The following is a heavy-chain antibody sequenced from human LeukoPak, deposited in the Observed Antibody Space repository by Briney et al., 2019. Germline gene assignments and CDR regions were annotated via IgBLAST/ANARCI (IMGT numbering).Heavy chain of an antibody. CDR1: GDSISSYY. Sequence: SETLSLTCTVSGDSISSYYWSWIRQPAGKGLEWIGRIYASGSTNYDPSLKSRVTISVDTSKNQFSLKLSSVTAADTAVYYCARDPGFMVRGSRRGYDDYYYYMDVWGKGTAVTISS. CDR2: IYASGST. J-gene: IGHJ6*03. V-gene: IGHV4-4*07. CDR3: ARDPGFMVRGSRRGYDDYYYYMDV. D-gene: IGHD3-10*01.